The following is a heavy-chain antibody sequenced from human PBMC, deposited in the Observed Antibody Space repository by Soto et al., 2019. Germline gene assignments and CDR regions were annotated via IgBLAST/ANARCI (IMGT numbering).Heavy chain of an antibody. D-gene: IGHD3-22*01. CDR2: IYYSGST. CDR3: AIYDSSGSRGFQH. CDR1: GGSISSGAYY. J-gene: IGHJ1*01. Sequence: QVQLQESGPGLVKPSQTLSLTCTVSGGSISSGAYYWSWIRQHPGKGLEWIGYIYYSGSTYYNPSXXXRXXISVDTSKNQFSLKLSSVPAADTAVYYCAIYDSSGSRGFQHWGQGTLVTVSS. V-gene: IGHV4-31*03.